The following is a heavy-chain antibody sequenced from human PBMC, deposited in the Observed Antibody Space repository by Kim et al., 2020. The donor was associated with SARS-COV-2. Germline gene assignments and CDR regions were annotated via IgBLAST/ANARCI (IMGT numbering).Heavy chain of an antibody. CDR3: VREPAS. V-gene: IGHV3-11*01. CDR2: GGSI. J-gene: IGHJ5*02. Sequence: GGSINYADSGKGRFTSSRDNAKKSLSLQMNSLTPEDTAVYYCVREPASWGQGTLVTVSS.